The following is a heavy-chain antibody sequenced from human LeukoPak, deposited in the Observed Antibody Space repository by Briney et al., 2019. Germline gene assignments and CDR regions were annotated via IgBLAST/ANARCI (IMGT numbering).Heavy chain of an antibody. CDR2: IYSIGST. J-gene: IGHJ1*01. Sequence: SETLSLTCTVSGGSITSGSYYWSWLRQPAGKGLEWIGRIYSIGSTSYNPSLTSRVTISVDTSKNQFSLKLSSVTAADTAVYYCARSGQVLARFGETTLGRTAEYFQHWGQGTLVTVSS. CDR3: ARSGQVLARFGETTLGRTAEYFQH. CDR1: GGSITSGSYY. D-gene: IGHD3-10*01. V-gene: IGHV4-61*02.